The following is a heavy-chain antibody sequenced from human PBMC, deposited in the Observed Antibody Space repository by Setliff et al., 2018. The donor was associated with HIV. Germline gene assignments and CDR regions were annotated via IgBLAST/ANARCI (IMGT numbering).Heavy chain of an antibody. CDR1: GGSFSDYY. CDR2: INDRGNT. D-gene: IGHD5-12*01. J-gene: IGHJ4*02. Sequence: SETLSLTCTVSGGSFSDYYWTWIRQPPNEGLEWIGEINDRGNTNYMPSLRSRDTISVDTSKNQFSLKLTSVTAADSAIYYCARGRHIEATIPLDHWGQGTLVTVSS. V-gene: IGHV4-34*01. CDR3: ARGRHIEATIPLDH.